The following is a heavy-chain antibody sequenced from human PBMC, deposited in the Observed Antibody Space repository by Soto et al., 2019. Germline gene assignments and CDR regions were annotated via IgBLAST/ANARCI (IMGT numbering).Heavy chain of an antibody. CDR1: GFSLSTSGVG. CDR3: AHKGGRGAGMDV. V-gene: IGHV2-5*05. CDR2: IYWDDDE. D-gene: IGHD2-15*01. Sequence: QITLKESGPTLVKPTQTLTLTCTFSGFSLSTSGVGVAWIRQSPGKALEWLALIYWDDDERYGPSLKTRLTITQDTSKNQVVLTMTNMDPVDTATYYCAHKGGRGAGMDVWGQGTTVTVSS. J-gene: IGHJ6*02.